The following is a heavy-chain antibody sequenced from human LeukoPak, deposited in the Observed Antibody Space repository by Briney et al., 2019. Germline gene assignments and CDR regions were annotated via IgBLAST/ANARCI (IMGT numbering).Heavy chain of an antibody. Sequence: PSETLSLTCAVYGGSFSGYYWSWIRQPPGKGLEWIGEINHSGSTNYNPSLKSRVTISVDTSKNQFSLKLSSVTAADTAVYYCARGDWEKYYDFWSGYYGSWFDPWGQGTLVTVSS. CDR2: INHSGST. D-gene: IGHD3-3*01. CDR3: ARGDWEKYYDFWSGYYGSWFDP. V-gene: IGHV4-34*01. J-gene: IGHJ5*02. CDR1: GGSFSGYY.